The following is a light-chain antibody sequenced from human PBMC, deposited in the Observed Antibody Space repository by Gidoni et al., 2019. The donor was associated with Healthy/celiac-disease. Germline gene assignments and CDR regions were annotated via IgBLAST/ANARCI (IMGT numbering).Light chain of an antibody. CDR2: GTS. V-gene: IGLV1-40*01. Sequence: QSVLTQPPSVSSAPGQRVTIYCTGSSSNIGAVYDVHWYQQLPVTAPKRLISGTSNRASGVPDRFSCSKSGPSSSLAITGLQSEDEADYSCQSYDISLSVYVVFGGGTKLTVL. CDR1: SSNIGAVYD. J-gene: IGLJ2*01. CDR3: QSYDISLSVYVV.